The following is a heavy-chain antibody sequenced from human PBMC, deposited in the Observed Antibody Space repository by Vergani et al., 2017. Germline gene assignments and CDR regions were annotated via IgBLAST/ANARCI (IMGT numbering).Heavy chain of an antibody. CDR3: AKSSSGRLGNFDY. J-gene: IGHJ4*02. CDR1: GFTFSSYG. CDR2: ISYDGSNK. Sequence: VQLLESGGGLVQPGRSLRLSCAASGFTFSSYGMHWVRQAPGKGLEWVAVISYDGSNKYYADSVKGRFTISRDNSKNTLYLQMNSLRAEDTAVYYCAKSSSGRLGNFDYWGQGTLVTVSS. D-gene: IGHD7-27*01. V-gene: IGHV3-30*18.